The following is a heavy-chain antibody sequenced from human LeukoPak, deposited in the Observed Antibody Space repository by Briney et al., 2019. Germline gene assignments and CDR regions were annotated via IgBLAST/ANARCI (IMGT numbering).Heavy chain of an antibody. CDR2: IYYSGST. CDR1: GGSISSSSYY. V-gene: IGHV4-39*01. D-gene: IGHD6-13*01. J-gene: IGHJ4*02. Sequence: PSETLSLTCTVSGGSISSSSYYWGWIRQPPGKGLEWIGSIYYSGSTYYNPSLKSRVTISVDASNNQFSLKLSSVTAADTAVYYCASVSASYSSSWYGPDPFDYWGQGTLVTVSS. CDR3: ASVSASYSSSWYGPDPFDY.